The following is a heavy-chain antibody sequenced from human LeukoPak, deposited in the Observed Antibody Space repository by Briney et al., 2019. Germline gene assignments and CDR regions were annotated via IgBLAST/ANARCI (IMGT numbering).Heavy chain of an antibody. CDR1: GFTFSNYW. CDR2: ISSSGSTI. J-gene: IGHJ3*02. CDR3: ARGGSSSWYHLAAFDI. Sequence: GGSLRLSCAASGFTFSNYWMSWIRQAPGKGLEWVSYISSSGSTIYYADSVKGRFTISRDNAKNSLYLQMNSLRAEDTAVYYCARGGSSSWYHLAAFDIWGQGTMVTVSS. D-gene: IGHD6-13*01. V-gene: IGHV3-11*04.